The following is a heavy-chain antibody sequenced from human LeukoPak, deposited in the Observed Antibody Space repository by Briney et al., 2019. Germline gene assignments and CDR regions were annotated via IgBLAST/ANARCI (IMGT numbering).Heavy chain of an antibody. D-gene: IGHD6-13*01. Sequence: ASVKVSCKASGYTFTGYYMHWVRQAPGQGLEWMGWINPNSGGAKYAQNFRGRVIMTTDTSISTAYMELTSLRSDDTAVYYCARSSPPTYYHFYYYMDVWGKGSTVTVSS. CDR3: ARSSPPTYYHFYYYMDV. J-gene: IGHJ6*03. CDR2: INPNSGGA. CDR1: GYTFTGYY. V-gene: IGHV1-2*02.